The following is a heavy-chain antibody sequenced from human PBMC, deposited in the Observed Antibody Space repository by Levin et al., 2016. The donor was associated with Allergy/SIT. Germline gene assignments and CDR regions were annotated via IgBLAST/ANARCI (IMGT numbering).Heavy chain of an antibody. J-gene: IGHJ4*02. CDR1: GGSIRGSSYF. Sequence: GSLRLSCTVSGGSIRGSSYFWAWIRQAPGKGLEWIGSVYYAGSTFYNPSLESRVSISVDTPNNHFSLRLNSVTATDTAVYFCARHLLGDYIRSYDWGQGTLVTVSS. CDR2: VYYAGST. D-gene: IGHD4-17*01. CDR3: ARHLLGDYIRSYD. V-gene: IGHV4-39*02.